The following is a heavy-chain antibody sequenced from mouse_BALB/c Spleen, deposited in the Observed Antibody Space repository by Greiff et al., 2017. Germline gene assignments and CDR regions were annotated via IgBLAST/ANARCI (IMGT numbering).Heavy chain of an antibody. V-gene: IGHV5-6*01. CDR2: ISSGGRYT. J-gene: IGHJ4*01. CDR1: GFTFSSYG. CDR3: ARHDSSGYVGAMDY. Sequence: EVKLMESGGDLVKPGGSLKLSCAASGFTFSSYGMSWVRQTPDKRLEWVATISSGGRYTYYPDSVKGRFTISRDNAKNTLYLQMSSLKSEDTAMYYGARHDSSGYVGAMDYWGQGTSVTVSS. D-gene: IGHD3-2*01.